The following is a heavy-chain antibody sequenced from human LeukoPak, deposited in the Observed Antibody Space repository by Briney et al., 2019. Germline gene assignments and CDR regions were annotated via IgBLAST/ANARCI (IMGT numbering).Heavy chain of an antibody. CDR3: AKSQGVAAMGRYTWFDP. J-gene: IGHJ5*02. D-gene: IGHD2-15*01. CDR2: ISYDGSNK. V-gene: IGHV3-30*18. CDR1: GFTFSSYG. Sequence: GGSLRLSCAASGFTFSSYGIHWVRQAPGKGLEWVAVISYDGSNKYYADSVKGRFTISRDNSKNTLYLQMNSLRAEDTAVYYCAKSQGVAAMGRYTWFDPWGQGTLVTVSS.